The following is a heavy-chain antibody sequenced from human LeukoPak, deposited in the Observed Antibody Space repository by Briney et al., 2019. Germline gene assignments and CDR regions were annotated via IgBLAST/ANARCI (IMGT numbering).Heavy chain of an antibody. V-gene: IGHV3-53*01. CDR3: ARWEYQLLALDC. Sequence: GGSLRLSCAASGFTVSSNYMSWVRQAPGKGLEWVSVIYSGGSTYYADSVKGRFTISRDNSKNTLYLQMNSLRAEDTAVYYCARWEYQLLALDCWGQGNLVTVSS. J-gene: IGHJ4*02. CDR2: IYSGGST. CDR1: GFTVSSNY. D-gene: IGHD2-2*01.